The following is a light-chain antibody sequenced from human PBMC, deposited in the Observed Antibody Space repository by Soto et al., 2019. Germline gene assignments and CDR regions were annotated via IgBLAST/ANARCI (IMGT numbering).Light chain of an antibody. CDR1: QSLNNR. J-gene: IGKJ1*01. CDR3: HQYKTYST. CDR2: DAS. Sequence: DIQLTQSPSTLSASVGDRVTITCRASQSLNNRLAWYQQKPGKAPKLLIYDASTLESGVSSGFSGTGSETECTLTITDLQADDLATYFCHQYKTYSTFGQGTKVEIK. V-gene: IGKV1-5*01.